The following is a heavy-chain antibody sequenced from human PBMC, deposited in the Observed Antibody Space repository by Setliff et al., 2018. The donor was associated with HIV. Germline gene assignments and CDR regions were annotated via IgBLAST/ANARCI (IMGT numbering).Heavy chain of an antibody. Sequence: SETLSLTCAVYGGSFSGYWSWIRRSPGKGLEWLGEINHSGNTHYDPSLKSRLTISIDTPKKQFSLKLTSVTAADAAIYYCVASSSWSCRLNYWGQGTLVTVSS. V-gene: IGHV4-34*01. J-gene: IGHJ4*02. CDR3: VASSSWSCRLNY. CDR2: INHSGNT. CDR1: GGSFSGY. D-gene: IGHD2-2*01.